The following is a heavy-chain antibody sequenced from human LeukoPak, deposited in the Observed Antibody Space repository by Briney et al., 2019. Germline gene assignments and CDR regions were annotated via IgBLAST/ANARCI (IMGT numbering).Heavy chain of an antibody. Sequence: GGSLRLSCAASGFTFSSYAMSWVRQAPGKGLEWVSAISGSGGSTYYADSVKGRFTISRDNSKNTLYLQMNILRAEDTAVYYCAKMEDSSGSNDYWGQGTLVTVSS. J-gene: IGHJ4*02. CDR3: AKMEDSSGSNDY. CDR2: ISGSGGST. CDR1: GFTFSSYA. V-gene: IGHV3-23*01. D-gene: IGHD3-22*01.